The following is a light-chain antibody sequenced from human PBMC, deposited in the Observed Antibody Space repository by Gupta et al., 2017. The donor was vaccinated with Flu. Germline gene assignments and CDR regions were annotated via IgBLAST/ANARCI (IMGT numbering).Light chain of an antibody. V-gene: IGLV3-25*03. Sequence: GQTARITCPGKILPKQNAFWYRQKPGQAPVLVIYKDTERPSGIPERYSGTSSGTTVTLTISGVQAEDEADYHCQTADSSGTHVVFGGGTKLTVL. J-gene: IGLJ2*01. CDR3: QTADSSGTHVV. CDR1: ILPKQN. CDR2: KDT.